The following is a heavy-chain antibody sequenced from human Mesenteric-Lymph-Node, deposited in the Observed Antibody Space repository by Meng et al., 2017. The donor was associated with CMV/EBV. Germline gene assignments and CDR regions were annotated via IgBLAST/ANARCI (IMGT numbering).Heavy chain of an antibody. V-gene: IGHV4-61*01. J-gene: IGHJ5*02. D-gene: IGHD4-11*01. CDR2: IDYTGST. CDR3: ARDSTLYSNFNWFDP. Sequence: SETLSLTCTVSGDSVSSTSYYWSWIRQPPGKGLEWIGYIDYTGSTNYNPSLKSRVTMSVDTSKNQFSLKLSSVTAADTAVYYCARDSTLYSNFNWFDPWGQGTQVTVSS. CDR1: GDSVSSTSYY.